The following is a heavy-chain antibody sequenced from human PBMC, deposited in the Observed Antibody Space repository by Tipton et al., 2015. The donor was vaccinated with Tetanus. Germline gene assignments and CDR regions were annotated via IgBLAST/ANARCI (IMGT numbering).Heavy chain of an antibody. D-gene: IGHD4-17*01. CDR1: GGSISSSNW. J-gene: IGHJ3*02. V-gene: IGHV4-4*02. Sequence: TLSLTCAVSGGSISSSNWWSWVRQPPGKGLEWIGEIYHSGSTNYNPSLKSRVTISVDKSKNQFSLKLSSVTAADTAVYYCARDQDYGDYGTDAFDIWGQGTMVTVSS. CDR3: ARDQDYGDYGTDAFDI. CDR2: IYHSGST.